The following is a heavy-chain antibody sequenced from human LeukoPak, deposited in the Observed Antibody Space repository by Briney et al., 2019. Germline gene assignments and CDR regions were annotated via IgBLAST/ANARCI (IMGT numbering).Heavy chain of an antibody. CDR3: VKADYYDTGNYYYRYFQY. J-gene: IGHJ1*01. D-gene: IGHD3-22*01. CDR1: GFTFSSYT. V-gene: IGHV3-64D*09. Sequence: PGGSLRLSCSASGFTFSSYTMHWVRQAPGKGLEYVSAISSNGGSTYYADSVKGRFTISRDNSKNTLYLQMSSLRAEDTAVYYCVKADYYDTGNYYYRYFQYWGQGTLVTVSS. CDR2: ISSNGGST.